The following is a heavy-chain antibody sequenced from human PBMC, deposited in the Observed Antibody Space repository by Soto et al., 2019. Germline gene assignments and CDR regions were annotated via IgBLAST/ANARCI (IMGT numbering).Heavy chain of an antibody. D-gene: IGHD2-15*01. Sequence: DSLKISCITSGYRFTSYWIAWVRQMPGKGLEWMGSVYPADSDTRYSPSFQGQATISADKSISTAYLQWSSLKASDTSIYYCARLRDCSGGSCSLEPFDYWGQGTLVTVSS. CDR3: ARLRDCSGGSCSLEPFDY. J-gene: IGHJ4*02. V-gene: IGHV5-51*01. CDR1: GYRFTSYW. CDR2: VYPADSDT.